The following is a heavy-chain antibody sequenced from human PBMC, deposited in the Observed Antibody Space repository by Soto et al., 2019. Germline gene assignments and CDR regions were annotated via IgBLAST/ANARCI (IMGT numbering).Heavy chain of an antibody. V-gene: IGHV3-30-3*01. Sequence: GGSLRLSCAASGFTFSSYAMHWVRQAPGKGLEWVAVISYDGSNKYYADSVKGRFTISRDNSKNTLYLQMNSLRAEDTAVYYCAYPPGHSGSYQSGYWGQGTLVTVSS. CDR2: ISYDGSNK. J-gene: IGHJ4*02. CDR3: AYPPGHSGSYQSGY. CDR1: GFTFSSYA. D-gene: IGHD1-26*01.